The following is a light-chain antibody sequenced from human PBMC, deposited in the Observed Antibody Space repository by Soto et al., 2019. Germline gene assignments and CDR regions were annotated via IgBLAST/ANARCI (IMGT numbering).Light chain of an antibody. J-gene: IGKJ1*01. Sequence: EIVLTQSPGTLSLSAGERATLSCRASQSINNNYLAWYQQKPGQAPTVLIYGASSRDPGIPDRFSGSGSGTDFTLTIRRLEPEDFAVYYCPPYDASQTFGQGTKVDIK. CDR2: GAS. CDR3: PPYDASQT. V-gene: IGKV3-20*01. CDR1: QSINNNY.